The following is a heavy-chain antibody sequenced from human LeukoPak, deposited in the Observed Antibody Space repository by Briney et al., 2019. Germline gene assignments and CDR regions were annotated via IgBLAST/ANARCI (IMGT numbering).Heavy chain of an antibody. Sequence: SETLSLTCAVYGGSFSGYYWSWIRQPPGKGLEWIGEINHSGSTNYNPSLKSRVTISVDTSKNQFSLKLSSVTAADTAVYYCARGEDSSSWYYFDYWGQGTLVTVSS. D-gene: IGHD6-13*01. V-gene: IGHV4-34*01. J-gene: IGHJ4*02. CDR2: INHSGST. CDR1: GGSFSGYY. CDR3: ARGEDSSSWYYFDY.